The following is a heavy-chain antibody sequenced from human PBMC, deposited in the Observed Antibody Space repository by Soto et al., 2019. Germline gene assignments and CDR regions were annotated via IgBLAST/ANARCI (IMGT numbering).Heavy chain of an antibody. D-gene: IGHD3-22*01. CDR1: GGSINSSTYY. CDR3: ARLWNYYESSVYRSAYDY. Sequence: PSETLSLTCTVSGGSINSSTYYWGWIRQTSGKGLEWIGSVYYSGSTYYNPSLRSRVTISVDTSKNQFSLKLSSVTAADTAVYYFARLWNYYESSVYRSAYDYWGQGTLVTVSS. CDR2: VYYSGST. J-gene: IGHJ4*02. V-gene: IGHV4-39*01.